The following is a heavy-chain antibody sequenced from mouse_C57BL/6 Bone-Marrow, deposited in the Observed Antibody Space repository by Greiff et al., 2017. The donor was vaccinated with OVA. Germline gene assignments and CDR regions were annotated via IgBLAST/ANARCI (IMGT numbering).Heavy chain of an antibody. D-gene: IGHD2-3*01. CDR3: ARGGDGYYVGDH. CDR2: IYPSDSET. CDR1: GYTFTSYW. V-gene: IGHV1-61*01. Sequence: VQLQQPGAELVRPGSSVKLSCKASGYTFTSYWMDWVKQRPGQGLEWIGNIYPSDSETHYNQKFKDKATLTVDKSSSTAYMQLSSLTSEDSAVYYCARGGDGYYVGDHWGQGTTLTVSS. J-gene: IGHJ2*01.